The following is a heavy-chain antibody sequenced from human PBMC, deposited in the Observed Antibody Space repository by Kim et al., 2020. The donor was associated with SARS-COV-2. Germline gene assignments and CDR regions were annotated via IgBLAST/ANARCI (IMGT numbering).Heavy chain of an antibody. CDR2: INTNTGNP. CDR1: GYTFTSYA. D-gene: IGHD3-3*01. CDR3: AFGSYDFWSGYYYMDV. Sequence: ASVKVSCKASGYTFTSYAMNWVRQAPGQGLEWMGWINTNTGNPTYAQGFTGRFVFSLDTSVSTAYLQISSLKAEDTAVYYCAFGSYDFWSGYYYMDVWGKGTTGTVSS. J-gene: IGHJ6*03. V-gene: IGHV7-4-1*02.